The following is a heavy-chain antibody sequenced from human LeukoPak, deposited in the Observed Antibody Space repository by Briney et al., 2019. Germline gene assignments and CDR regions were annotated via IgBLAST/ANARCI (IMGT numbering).Heavy chain of an antibody. V-gene: IGHV4-59*01. Sequence: SETLSLTCTVSGGSLSSYYWSWIRQPPGKGLEWIGYIYYSGSTNYNPSLKSRVTISVDTSKNQFSLKLSSVTAADTAVYYCARGSGWYGYWGQGTLVTVSS. D-gene: IGHD6-19*01. CDR2: IYYSGST. CDR3: ARGSGWYGY. J-gene: IGHJ4*02. CDR1: GGSLSSYY.